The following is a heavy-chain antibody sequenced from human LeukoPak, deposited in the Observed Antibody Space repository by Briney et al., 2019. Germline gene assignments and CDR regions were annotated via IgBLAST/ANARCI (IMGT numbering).Heavy chain of an antibody. CDR3: ARVPLLGYCSSTSCAHLLHLFDI. J-gene: IGHJ3*02. Sequence: PSGTLSLTCAVSGGSISNRYWWSWVRQPPGKGLEWIGEIYHSGSTNYNPSLKSRVTISVDKSKNQFSLKLSSVTAADTAVYYCARVPLLGYCSSTSCAHLLHLFDIWGQGTMVTVSS. V-gene: IGHV4-4*02. CDR1: GGSISNRYW. D-gene: IGHD2-2*01. CDR2: IYHSGST.